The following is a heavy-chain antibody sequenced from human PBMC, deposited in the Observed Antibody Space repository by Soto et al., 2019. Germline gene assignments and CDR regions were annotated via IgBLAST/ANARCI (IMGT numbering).Heavy chain of an antibody. J-gene: IGHJ6*03. CDR2: ISSSNSTI. V-gene: IGHV3-48*01. D-gene: IGHD6-19*01. Sequence: GGSLRRSCAASGFTFRSYSMNWVRQAPGRGLEWVSYISSSNSTIYYADSGKGRFTISRDNAKNSLCLQMNSLKAEGTAVNYGARDSVAVAGTRGGDSYYYMDVWGKGTTVTVSS. CDR3: ARDSVAVAGTRGGDSYYYMDV. CDR1: GFTFRSYS.